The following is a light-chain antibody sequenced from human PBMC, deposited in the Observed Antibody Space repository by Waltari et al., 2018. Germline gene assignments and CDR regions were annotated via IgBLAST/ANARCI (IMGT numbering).Light chain of an antibody. CDR2: WAS. V-gene: IGKV4-1*01. J-gene: IGKJ2*01. Sequence: DIVMTQSPDSLAVSLGERATINCKSSQSVLYSSNNNNYLAWYQQKPGQRPKLLIYWASTRESGVPDRFSGSGSGTDFTLTISSLQAEDVAVYYCQQYYSTLYTFGQGTKLEIK. CDR1: QSVLYSSNNNNY. CDR3: QQYYSTLYT.